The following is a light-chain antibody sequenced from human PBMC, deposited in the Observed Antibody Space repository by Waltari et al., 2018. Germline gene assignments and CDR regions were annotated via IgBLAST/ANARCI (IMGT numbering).Light chain of an antibody. CDR1: SSDVGGYNL. Sequence: QSALTQPASVSGSPGQSITISCTGTSSDVGGYNLVSWYQQHPGKAPKLIIYEGNKWPSGVSHRFSGSRSGNTASLTIAVLQAEDEADYSCCSFAGSTTWVFGGGTTLTVL. CDR3: CSFAGSTTWV. CDR2: EGN. V-gene: IGLV2-23*01. J-gene: IGLJ3*02.